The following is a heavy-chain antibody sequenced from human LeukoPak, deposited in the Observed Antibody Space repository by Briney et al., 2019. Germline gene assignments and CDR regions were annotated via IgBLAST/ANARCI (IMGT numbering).Heavy chain of an antibody. CDR2: MNPNSSNT. CDR3: TRSSAWSAARREAFDI. J-gene: IGHJ3*02. D-gene: IGHD6-6*01. Sequence: ASVKVSCTASGYTFISYDINWVRQATGQGLEWMGWMNPNSSNTAYAQKFQGRVTITRDTSINTAYMELNSLRSEDRAVYCGTRSSAWSAARREAFDIWGQGTMVTVCS. V-gene: IGHV1-8*03. CDR1: GYTFISYD.